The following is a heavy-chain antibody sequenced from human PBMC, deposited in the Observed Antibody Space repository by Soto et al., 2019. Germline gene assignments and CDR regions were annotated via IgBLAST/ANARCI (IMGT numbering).Heavy chain of an antibody. Sequence: SLRLSCVASGIALEDYAMHWVRQVPGQGLEWVSGIYSDDHRTAYADSVKGRFTISRDDAKDTLYLQMNSLRPEDTAFYYCIIDTTPGGIDNWGRSILGTVSS. CDR2: IYSDDHRT. CDR3: IIDTTPGGIDN. CDR1: GIALEDYA. J-gene: IGHJ4*02. D-gene: IGHD3-16*01. V-gene: IGHV3-9*01.